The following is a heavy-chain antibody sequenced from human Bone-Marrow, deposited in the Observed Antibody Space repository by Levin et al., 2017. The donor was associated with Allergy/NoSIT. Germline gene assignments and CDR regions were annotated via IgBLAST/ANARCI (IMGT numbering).Heavy chain of an antibody. Sequence: GESLKISCQASGYTFTSYGISWVRQAPGQGLEWMGWISAYNGNTNYAQKLQGRVTMTTDTSTSTAYMELRSLRSDDTAVYYCAREGITIFGVVIISGRRRFDYWGQGTLVTVSS. D-gene: IGHD3-3*01. V-gene: IGHV1-18*01. CDR3: AREGITIFGVVIISGRRRFDY. J-gene: IGHJ4*02. CDR2: ISAYNGNT. CDR1: GYTFTSYG.